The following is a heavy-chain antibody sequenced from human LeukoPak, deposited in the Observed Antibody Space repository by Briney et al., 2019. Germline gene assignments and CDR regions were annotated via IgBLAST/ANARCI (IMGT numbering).Heavy chain of an antibody. V-gene: IGHV3-74*01. D-gene: IGHD6-19*01. CDR3: ARDLTAVDGTEED. J-gene: IGHJ4*02. Sequence: PGGSLRLSCAASGFTFSRNWMYWVRQAPGKGLMWVSRINGDGSSTSYADSVKGRFTISRDNAKDMLYLQMNSLTVEDTAVYYCARDLTAVDGTEEDWGQGTLVTVSS. CDR2: INGDGSST. CDR1: GFTFSRNW.